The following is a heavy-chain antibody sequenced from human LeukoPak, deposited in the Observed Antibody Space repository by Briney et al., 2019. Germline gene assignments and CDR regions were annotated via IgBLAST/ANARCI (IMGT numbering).Heavy chain of an antibody. CDR3: IRGSLY. CDR2: IYSGGAT. V-gene: IGHV3-53*01. J-gene: IGHJ4*02. D-gene: IGHD3-10*01. CDR1: GFTFSSYW. Sequence: PGGSLRLSCAASGFTFSSYWMSWVRQAPGRGLEWVSAIYSGGATHYADSVKGRFTISSDNTENKMYLQMNSLRAEDTAVYYCIRGSLYWGQGNLVTVSA.